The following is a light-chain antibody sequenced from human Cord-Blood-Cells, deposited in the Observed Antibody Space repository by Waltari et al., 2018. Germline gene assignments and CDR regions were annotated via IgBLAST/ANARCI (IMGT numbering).Light chain of an antibody. CDR1: SRDVGSYNL. CDR2: EGS. Sequence: QSALTQPASVSGSPGQSITISCTGTSRDVGSYNLVSWYQQHPGKAPKLMIYEGSKRPSGVSNRFSCSKSCNTASLTISGLQAEDEADYYCCSYAGSSTWVFGGGTKLTVL. CDR3: CSYAGSSTWV. V-gene: IGLV2-23*01. J-gene: IGLJ3*02.